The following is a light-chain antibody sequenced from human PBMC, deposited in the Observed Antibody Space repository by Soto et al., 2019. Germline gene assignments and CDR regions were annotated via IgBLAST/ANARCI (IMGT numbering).Light chain of an antibody. Sequence: QAVVTQPPSVSGAPGQRVAISCTGTSSNIGAGFDVHWYQQLPGTAPKLLIFGNSERPSGVPDRFSGSKSGTSASLAITGLQAEDEAHYYCQSYESTLSGSQVIFGGGTKLTVL. V-gene: IGLV1-40*01. CDR2: GNS. CDR3: QSYESTLSGSQVI. CDR1: SSNIGAGFD. J-gene: IGLJ2*01.